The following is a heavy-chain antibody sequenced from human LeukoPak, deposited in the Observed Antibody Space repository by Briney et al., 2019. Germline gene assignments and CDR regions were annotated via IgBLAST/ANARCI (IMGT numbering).Heavy chain of an antibody. D-gene: IGHD3-22*01. CDR3: AGGLGWVIDL. J-gene: IGHJ5*02. Sequence: GGSLRLSRATSGFAFSSYWMNWVRQAPGKGLEWVANIKKDGSEKYYVDSLRGRFTISRDNAKNSLYLQMNSLRADDTAVYYCAGGLGWVIDLWGQGILVTVSS. CDR2: IKKDGSEK. V-gene: IGHV3-7*01. CDR1: GFAFSSYW.